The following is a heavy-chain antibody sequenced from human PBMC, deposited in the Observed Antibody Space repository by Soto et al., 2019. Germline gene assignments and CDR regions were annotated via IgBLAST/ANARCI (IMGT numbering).Heavy chain of an antibody. D-gene: IGHD2-15*01. Sequence: QAQLVQSGAEVKKPGASVKVSCKVSGYTLTELSMHWVRQAPGKGLEWMGGFDPEDGETIYAQKFQGRVTMTEDTSTDTAYMELSSLRSEDSAVYYCATDIIFGAGVVAAPVLWGQGTLVTVSS. CDR2: FDPEDGET. V-gene: IGHV1-24*01. J-gene: IGHJ4*02. CDR3: ATDIIFGAGVVAAPVL. CDR1: GYTLTELS.